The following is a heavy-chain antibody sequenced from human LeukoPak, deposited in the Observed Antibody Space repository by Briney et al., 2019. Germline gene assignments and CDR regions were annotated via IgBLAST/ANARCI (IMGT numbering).Heavy chain of an antibody. J-gene: IGHJ6*03. CDR2: INPSGGST. D-gene: IGHD5-12*01. CDR3: AKGGPYSGYVAGYYYYYYMDV. Sequence: GASVKVSCKASGYTFTSYYMHWVRQAPGQGLEWMGIINPSGGSTSYAQKFQGRVTMTRDTSTSTVYMELSSLRSEDTAIYYCAKGGPYSGYVAGYYYYYYMDVWGKGTTVTVSS. CDR1: GYTFTSYY. V-gene: IGHV1-46*01.